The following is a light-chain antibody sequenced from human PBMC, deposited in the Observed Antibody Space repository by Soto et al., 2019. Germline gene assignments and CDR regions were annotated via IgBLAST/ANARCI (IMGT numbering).Light chain of an antibody. CDR2: GTS. CDR1: QSVSSSY. J-gene: IGKJ1*01. Sequence: EIVLTQSPGTLSLSPGERGTLSCRASQSVSSSYLAWYQQKPGQAPRLLMYGTSTRATGTPDRFSGRGSGTDFTLTISSLEPEDFAVYYCQQYGSLSWTFGQGTKVDIK. CDR3: QQYGSLSWT. V-gene: IGKV3-20*01.